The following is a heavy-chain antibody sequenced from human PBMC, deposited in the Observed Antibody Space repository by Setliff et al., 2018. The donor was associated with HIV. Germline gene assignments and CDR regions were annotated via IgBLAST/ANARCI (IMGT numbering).Heavy chain of an antibody. CDR3: ARSPERGYDSDWFDP. Sequence: SETLSLTCTVSGGSISSHYWTWIRQPPGKGLEWIGYISYSGSTNYNPSLKSRVTMSVDTSKNQFSLKLSSVTASDTVVYYCARSPERGYDSDWFDPWGQGTLVTVSS. D-gene: IGHD5-12*01. J-gene: IGHJ5*02. CDR2: ISYSGST. CDR1: GGSISSHY. V-gene: IGHV4-59*11.